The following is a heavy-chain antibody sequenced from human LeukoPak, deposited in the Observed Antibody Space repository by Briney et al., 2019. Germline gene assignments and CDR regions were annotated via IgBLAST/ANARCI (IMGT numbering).Heavy chain of an antibody. CDR1: GFTFSSHG. D-gene: IGHD3-10*01. CDR2: ISGSGAMT. Sequence: GGSLRLSCAASGFTFSSHGMSWVRQAPGKGLEWVSSISGSGAMTYYADSVKGRFTISRDNAMDTLYLQMNSLRADDTAVYYCVKDRVDGSGSQFDSWGQGSLVIVSS. V-gene: IGHV3-23*01. CDR3: VKDRVDGSGSQFDS. J-gene: IGHJ4*02.